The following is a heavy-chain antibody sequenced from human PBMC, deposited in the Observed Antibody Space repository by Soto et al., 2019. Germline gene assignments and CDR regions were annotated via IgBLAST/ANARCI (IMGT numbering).Heavy chain of an antibody. V-gene: IGHV1-8*01. CDR2: MNPNSGNT. D-gene: IGHD4-17*01. CDR1: GYTFTSYD. J-gene: IGHJ6*03. Sequence: GASVKVSCKASGYTFTSYDINWVRQATGQGLEWMGWMNPNSGNTGYAQKFQGRVTMTRNTSISTAYMELSSLRSEDTAVYYCARGAPATVTTGGGMDVWGKGTTVTVSS. CDR3: ARGAPATVTTGGGMDV.